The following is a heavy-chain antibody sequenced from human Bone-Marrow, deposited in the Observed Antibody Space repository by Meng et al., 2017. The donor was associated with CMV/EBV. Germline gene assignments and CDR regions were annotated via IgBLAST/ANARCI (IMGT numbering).Heavy chain of an antibody. V-gene: IGHV1-69*05. J-gene: IGHJ6*02. CDR1: GYTFTSYG. D-gene: IGHD3-10*01. CDR3: ASAMVRGYYYYGMDV. CDR2: IIPILGTA. Sequence: SVKVSCKASGYTFTSYGISWVRQAPGQGLEWMGGIIPILGTANYAQKFQGRVTITTDESTSKAYMELSSLRSEDTAVYYCASAMVRGYYYYGMDVWGQGTTVTVYS.